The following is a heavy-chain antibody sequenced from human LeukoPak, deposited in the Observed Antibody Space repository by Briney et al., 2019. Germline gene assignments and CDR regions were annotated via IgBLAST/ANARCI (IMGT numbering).Heavy chain of an antibody. J-gene: IGHJ6*02. CDR3: ARDPYSSSWYGGYYYGMDV. D-gene: IGHD6-13*01. CDR1: GFTFSSYG. V-gene: IGHV3-7*01. CDR2: IKQDGSEK. Sequence: GGSLRLSCAASGFTFSSYGMHWVRQAPGKGLEWVANIKQDGSEKYYVDSVKGRFTISRDNAKNSLYLQMNSLRAEDTAVYYCARDPYSSSWYGGYYYGMDVWGQGTTVTVSS.